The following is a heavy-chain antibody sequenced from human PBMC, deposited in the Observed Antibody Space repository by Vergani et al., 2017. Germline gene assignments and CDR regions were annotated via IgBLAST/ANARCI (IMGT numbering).Heavy chain of an antibody. D-gene: IGHD2-15*01. Sequence: QVQLQESGPGLVKPSETLSLTCTVSGGSLSSYYWSWIRQPPGKGLEWIGYIDYSGSTNYNPSLKSRVTISVDTSKNPFSLKLSSVTAADTAVYYCARGVVARDYYYYYYMDVWGKGTTVTVSS. CDR2: IDYSGST. V-gene: IGHV4-59*12. J-gene: IGHJ6*03. CDR3: ARGVVARDYYYYYYMDV. CDR1: GGSLSSYY.